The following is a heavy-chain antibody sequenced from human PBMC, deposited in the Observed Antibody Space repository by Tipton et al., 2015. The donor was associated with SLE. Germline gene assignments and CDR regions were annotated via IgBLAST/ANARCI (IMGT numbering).Heavy chain of an antibody. CDR1: GGSISSSSYY. J-gene: IGHJ4*02. V-gene: IGHV4-39*01. CDR2: IYYSGST. D-gene: IGHD1-14*01. Sequence: TLSLTCTVSGGSISSSSYYWGWIRQPPGKGLEWIGSIYYSGSTYYNPSLKSRVTISVDTSKNQFSLKLSSVTAADTAVYYCAQPRGWAWDYWGQGTLVTVSS. CDR3: AQPRGWAWDY.